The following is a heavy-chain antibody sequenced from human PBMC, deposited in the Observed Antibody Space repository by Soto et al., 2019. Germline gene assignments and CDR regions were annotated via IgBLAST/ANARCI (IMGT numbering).Heavy chain of an antibody. V-gene: IGHV3-7*03. J-gene: IGHJ3*02. Sequence: GGSLRLSCAASGFSFSSYLMNWVRQAPGKGLEWVANIKQDGSQKYYVDSVKGRFTISRDNAKNSLYLQMNSLRAEDTAIYYCARSNYDFWSGGSLDIWGQGTMVTVSS. CDR2: IKQDGSQK. CDR1: GFSFSSYL. CDR3: ARSNYDFWSGGSLDI. D-gene: IGHD3-3*01.